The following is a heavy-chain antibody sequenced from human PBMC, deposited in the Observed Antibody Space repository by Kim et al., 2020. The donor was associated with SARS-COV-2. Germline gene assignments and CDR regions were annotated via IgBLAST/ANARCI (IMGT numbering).Heavy chain of an antibody. D-gene: IGHD3-22*01. Sequence: SETLSLTCTVSGGSISSDHWSWIRQPPGKGLEWIGYIYYSGSTNYNPSLKSRVTISLDTSKNQFSLKLSSVTAADTAVYYCARDGGSSGYYGSFDYWGQGALVTVSS. CDR1: GGSISSDH. CDR3: ARDGGSSGYYGSFDY. J-gene: IGHJ4*02. V-gene: IGHV4-59*13. CDR2: IYYSGST.